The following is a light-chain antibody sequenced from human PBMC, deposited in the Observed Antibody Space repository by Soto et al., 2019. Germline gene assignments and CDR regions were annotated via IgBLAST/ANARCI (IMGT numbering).Light chain of an antibody. V-gene: IGKV1-27*01. CDR3: QKFNTAPLT. CDR1: QDISVY. J-gene: IGKJ5*01. CDR2: SAS. Sequence: DIPMTQSPSSLSASVGDRVTITCRASQDISVYLAWYQQKPGKVPKLLIYSASTLQSGVPSRFSGSGSGTYFTLTISSLQPEDVATYYCQKFNTAPLTFGQGTRLEMK.